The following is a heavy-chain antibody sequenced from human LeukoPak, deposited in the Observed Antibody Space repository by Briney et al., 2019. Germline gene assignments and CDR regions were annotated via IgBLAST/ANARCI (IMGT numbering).Heavy chain of an antibody. CDR3: ATANRIVVVPAAVGYGMDV. D-gene: IGHD2-2*01. V-gene: IGHV1-69*04. CDR2: IIPILGIA. Sequence: SVKVSCKASGGTFSSYAISWVRQAPGQGLEWMGRIIPILGIANYAQKFQGRVTITADKSTSTAYMELSSLRSEDTAVYYCATANRIVVVPAAVGYGMDVWGQGTTVTVSS. CDR1: GGTFSSYA. J-gene: IGHJ6*02.